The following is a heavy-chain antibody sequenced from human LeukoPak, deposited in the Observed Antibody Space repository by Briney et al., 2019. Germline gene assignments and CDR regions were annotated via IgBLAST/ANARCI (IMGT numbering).Heavy chain of an antibody. J-gene: IGHJ6*02. V-gene: IGHV3-53*01. CDR2: IYSGGST. CDR1: GFTVSSNY. Sequence: PGGSLRLSCEASGFTVSSNYMSWVRQAPGKGLEWVSVIYSGGSTYYADSVKGRFTISRDNSKNTLYLQMNSLRAEDTAVYYCARGTYYYYYGMDVWGQGTTVTVSS. CDR3: ARGTYYYYYGMDV.